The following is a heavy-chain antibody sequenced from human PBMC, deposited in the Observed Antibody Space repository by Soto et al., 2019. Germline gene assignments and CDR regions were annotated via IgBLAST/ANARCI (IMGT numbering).Heavy chain of an antibody. J-gene: IGHJ3*02. D-gene: IGHD4-17*01. V-gene: IGHV4-59*01. CDR3: ASYGDFDAFDI. CDR1: GGSISSYY. Sequence: SETLSLTCTVSGGSISSYYWSWIRQPPGKGLEWIGYIYYSGSTNYNPSLKSRVTISVDTSKNQFSLKLSSVTAADTAVYYCASYGDFDAFDIWGQGTMVTVSS. CDR2: IYYSGST.